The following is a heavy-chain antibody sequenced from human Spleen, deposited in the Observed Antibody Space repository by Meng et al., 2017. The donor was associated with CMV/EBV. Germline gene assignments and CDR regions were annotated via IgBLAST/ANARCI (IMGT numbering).Heavy chain of an antibody. CDR2: IIPMIGRV. V-gene: IGHV1-69*06. Sequence: SYVISWVRQAPGQGLEWMGGIIPMIGRVNYGQKFQARVTITADKSTSTAHMELSSLRYEDTAVYFCARSRVLSSSPSRPPTYAMDVWGQGTTVTVSS. CDR1: SYV. CDR3: ARSRVLSSSPSRPPTYAMDV. J-gene: IGHJ6*02. D-gene: IGHD2-2*01.